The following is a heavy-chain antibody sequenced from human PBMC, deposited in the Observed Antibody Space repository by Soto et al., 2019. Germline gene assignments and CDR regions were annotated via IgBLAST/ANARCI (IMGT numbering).Heavy chain of an antibody. Sequence: QVQLVQSGAEVKKPGSSVKVSCKASGGTFSNYAINWVRQAPGQGLEWMGGIIPIFGTANYAQKFQGRVTITADESMSTAYLDLSRLRSEDTAVYYCARPVEMATISRSYLFYWGQGTLVTVSS. CDR2: IIPIFGTA. D-gene: IGHD5-12*01. J-gene: IGHJ4*02. CDR3: ARPVEMATISRSYLFY. V-gene: IGHV1-69*01. CDR1: GGTFSNYA.